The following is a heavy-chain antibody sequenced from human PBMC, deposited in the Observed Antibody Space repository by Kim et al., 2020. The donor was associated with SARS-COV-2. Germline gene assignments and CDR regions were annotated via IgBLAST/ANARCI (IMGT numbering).Heavy chain of an antibody. V-gene: IGHV1-69*13. CDR1: GGTFSSYA. Sequence: SVKVSCKASGGTFSSYAISWVRQAPGQGLEWMGGIIPIFGTANYAQKFQGRVTITADESTSTAYMELSSLRSEDTAVYYCARESGDYYGSGGLDYWGQGTLVTVSS. CDR3: ARESGDYYGSGGLDY. J-gene: IGHJ4*02. CDR2: IIPIFGTA. D-gene: IGHD3-10*01.